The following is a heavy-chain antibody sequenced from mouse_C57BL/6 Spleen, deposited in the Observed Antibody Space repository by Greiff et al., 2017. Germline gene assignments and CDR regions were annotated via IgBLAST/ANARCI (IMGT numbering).Heavy chain of an antibody. CDR1: GFNIKDYY. D-gene: IGHD1-1*01. CDR2: IDPEDGDT. Sequence: VQLQQSGAELVRPGASVKLSCTASGFNIKDYYMHWVKQRPEQGLEWIGRIDPEDGDTEYAPKFQGKATMTADTSSTPAYLQLSSLTSEDTAVYYCTTSYYYGSSHDYWGQGTTLTVSS. J-gene: IGHJ2*01. CDR3: TTSYYYGSSHDY. V-gene: IGHV14-1*01.